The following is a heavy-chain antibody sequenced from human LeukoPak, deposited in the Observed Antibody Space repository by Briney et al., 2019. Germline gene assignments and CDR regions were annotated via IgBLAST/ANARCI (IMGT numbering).Heavy chain of an antibody. CDR1: GFTVSTNY. CDR3: ARVGDHFHWYLDL. V-gene: IGHV3-53*01. D-gene: IGHD3-3*02. Sequence: GGSLRLSCAASGFTVSTNYMNWVRQAPGKGLEWVSILYSGSGTYYADSVEGRFTISRDSSKNNLFLQMNDLRAEDTAVYYCARVGDHFHWYLDLWGRGTLVTVSS. J-gene: IGHJ2*01. CDR2: LYSGSGT.